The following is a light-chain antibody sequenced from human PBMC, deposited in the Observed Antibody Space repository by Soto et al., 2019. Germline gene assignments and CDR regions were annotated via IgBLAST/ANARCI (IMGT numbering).Light chain of an antibody. V-gene: IGKV1-5*01. Sequence: DIQMTQSPSTLSASVRDRVTITCRASQSIGTWLAWYQQKPGRAPKLLIYDASSFESGVPSRFSGSGSGTEFTLTNTSLQPDDFASYYCQHYEGNSPACGQGTKVDI. CDR1: QSIGTW. CDR2: DAS. CDR3: QHYEGNSPA. J-gene: IGKJ1*01.